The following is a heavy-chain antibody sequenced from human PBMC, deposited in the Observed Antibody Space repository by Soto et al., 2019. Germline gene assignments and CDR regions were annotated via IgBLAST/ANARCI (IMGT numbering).Heavy chain of an antibody. CDR1: GGTISRYY. Sequence: QVQLQESGPGLVKPSETLSLTCTVSGGTISRYYWSWIRQPPGKGLEWIGYMYNTGSTVYNPSFKCLVTISVDTSKIQFSLKLNSVTAADTAVYYCARDLWGYCGTDCYPLDVWGQGTTVTVSS. CDR3: ARDLWGYCGTDCYPLDV. CDR2: MYNTGST. V-gene: IGHV4-59*01. J-gene: IGHJ6*02. D-gene: IGHD2-21*02.